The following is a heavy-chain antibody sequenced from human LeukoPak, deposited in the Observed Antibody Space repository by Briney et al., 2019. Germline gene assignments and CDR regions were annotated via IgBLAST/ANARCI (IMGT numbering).Heavy chain of an antibody. V-gene: IGHV3-48*03. CDR1: GFTFSSYE. Sequence: SGGSLRLSCAASGFTFSSYEMNWVRQAPGKGPEWVSYITDSGSTIYYADSVKGRFTISRDNAKNSLYLQINSLRVEDTAVYYCARERAGEDAFDIWGQGTMVTVSS. J-gene: IGHJ3*02. D-gene: IGHD7-27*01. CDR2: ITDSGSTI. CDR3: ARERAGEDAFDI.